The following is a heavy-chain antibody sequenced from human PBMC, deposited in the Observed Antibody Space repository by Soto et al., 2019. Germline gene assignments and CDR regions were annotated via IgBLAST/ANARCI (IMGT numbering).Heavy chain of an antibody. CDR1: GFSLSSRGAG. J-gene: IGHJ6*02. CDR3: AHRKIGSNIFYFYGMDV. CDR2: IYWDDDK. Sequence: QITLKEAGPTLVKPTEPLTLACTFSGFSLSSRGAGVGWIRQPPGKALEWLALIYWDDDKVYSPSLKNRLTITKDTSKNQVVLTMTNMDPVDTATYYCAHRKIGSNIFYFYGMDVWGQGTTVTVSS. D-gene: IGHD3-9*01. V-gene: IGHV2-5*02.